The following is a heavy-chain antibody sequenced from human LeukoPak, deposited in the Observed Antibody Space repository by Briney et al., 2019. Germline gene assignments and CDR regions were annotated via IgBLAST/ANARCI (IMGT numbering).Heavy chain of an antibody. CDR3: ARDGVVDSSGWYVDY. CDR1: GFTFSNYE. D-gene: IGHD6-19*01. CDR2: ITTSGGIK. J-gene: IGHJ4*02. V-gene: IGHV3-48*03. Sequence: GGSLRLSCATSGFTFSNYEMNWVRQAPGKGLEWVSYITTSGGIKSYADSVKGRFTISRDNAKNSVYLQINSLRAGDTAVYYCARDGVVDSSGWYVDYWGQGTLVTVSS.